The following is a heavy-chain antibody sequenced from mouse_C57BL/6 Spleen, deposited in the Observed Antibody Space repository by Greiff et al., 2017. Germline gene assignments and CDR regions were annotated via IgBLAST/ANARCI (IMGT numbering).Heavy chain of an antibody. CDR3: ARSVSNYGDYFDY. CDR1: GYTFTSYT. CDR2: INPSSGYT. V-gene: IGHV1-4*01. D-gene: IGHD2-5*01. J-gene: IGHJ2*01. Sequence: VQLVESGAELARPGASVKMSCKASGYTFTSYTMHWVKQRPGQGLEWIGYINPSSGYTKYNQKFKDKATLTADKSSSTAYMQLSSLTSEDSAVYYCARSVSNYGDYFDYWGQGTTLTVSS.